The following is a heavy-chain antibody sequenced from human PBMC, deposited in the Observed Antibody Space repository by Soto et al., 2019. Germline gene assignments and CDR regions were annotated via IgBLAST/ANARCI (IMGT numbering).Heavy chain of an antibody. Sequence: QVQLVESGGGVVQPGRSLRLSCAASGFTFSSYGMHWVRQAPGKGLEWVAVIWYDGSNKYYADSVKGRFTISRDNSKNTLYLQMNSLRAEDTAVYYCARDRETMVTHYYGMDVWGQGTTVTVSS. CDR1: GFTFSSYG. D-gene: IGHD4-17*01. CDR3: ARDRETMVTHYYGMDV. J-gene: IGHJ6*02. V-gene: IGHV3-33*01. CDR2: IWYDGSNK.